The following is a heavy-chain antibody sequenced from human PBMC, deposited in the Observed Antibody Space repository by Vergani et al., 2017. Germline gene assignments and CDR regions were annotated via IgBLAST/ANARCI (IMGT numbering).Heavy chain of an antibody. V-gene: IGHV4-39*01. CDR3: ARHSTVKWLVKLGWIDP. CDR2: IYYSGST. J-gene: IGHJ5*02. CDR1: GAPIRSSNYY. Sequence: QLQLQESGPGLVKPSATLYLTCSVLGAPIRSSNYYWGWIRQPPGKGLEWIASIYYSGSTYYNPSLKSRVTISVDTSKNQFSLKLSSVTAADTAVYFCARHSTVKWLVKLGWIDPWGQGILVTVS. D-gene: IGHD6-19*01.